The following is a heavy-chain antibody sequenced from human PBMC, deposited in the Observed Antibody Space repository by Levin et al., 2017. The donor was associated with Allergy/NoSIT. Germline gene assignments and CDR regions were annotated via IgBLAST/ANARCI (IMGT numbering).Heavy chain of an antibody. J-gene: IGHJ6*02. CDR1: GFTFSSYG. V-gene: IGHV3-33*01. D-gene: IGHD4-23*01. CDR3: ARSTVGNPTKIYYYYGMDV. CDR2: IWYDGSNK. Sequence: PGGSLRLSCAASGFTFSSYGMHWVRQAPGKGLEWVAVIWYDGSNKYYADSVKGRFTISRDNSKNTLYLQMNSLRAEDTAVYYCARSTVGNPTKIYYYYGMDVWGQGTTVTVSS.